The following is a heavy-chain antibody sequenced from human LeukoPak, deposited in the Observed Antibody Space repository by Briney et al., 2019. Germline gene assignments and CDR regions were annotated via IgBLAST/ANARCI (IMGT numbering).Heavy chain of an antibody. Sequence: ASVKISCKVSGYTFTDYYMHWVQQAPGKGLEWMGLVDPEDGETIYAEEFQGRVTITADTSTDTAYMELSSLRSEDTAVYYCATPTYYGGKIVFDYWGQGTLVTVSS. V-gene: IGHV1-69-2*01. D-gene: IGHD4-23*01. CDR2: VDPEDGET. J-gene: IGHJ4*02. CDR1: GYTFTDYY. CDR3: ATPTYYGGKIVFDY.